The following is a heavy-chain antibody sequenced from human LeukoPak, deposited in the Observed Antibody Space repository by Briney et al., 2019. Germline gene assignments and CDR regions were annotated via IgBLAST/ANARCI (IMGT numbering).Heavy chain of an antibody. D-gene: IGHD2/OR15-2a*01. CDR1: GYTFTSYG. CDR2: ISAYNGDT. V-gene: IGHV1-18*01. Sequence: ASVKVSCKASGYTFTSYGISWVRQAPGQGLEWMGWISAYNGDTNYAQNVQGRLTMTTDTSTGTAYMELRSLRSDDTAVYYCGRLAGKKSQRFLDYWGQGTLVTVSS. J-gene: IGHJ4*02. CDR3: GRLAGKKSQRFLDY.